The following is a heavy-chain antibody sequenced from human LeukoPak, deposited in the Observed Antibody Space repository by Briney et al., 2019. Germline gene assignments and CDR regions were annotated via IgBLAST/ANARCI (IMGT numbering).Heavy chain of an antibody. J-gene: IGHJ6*02. D-gene: IGHD3-10*01. CDR2: IYSGGST. V-gene: IGHV3-66*01. Sequence: GGSLRLSCAASGFTVSSNYMSWVRQAPGKGLEWVSVIYSGGSTYYADSVKGRFTISRDNSKNALYLQMNSLRAEDTAVYYCARDGITINYYYGMDVWGQGTTVTVSS. CDR1: GFTVSSNY. CDR3: ARDGITINYYYGMDV.